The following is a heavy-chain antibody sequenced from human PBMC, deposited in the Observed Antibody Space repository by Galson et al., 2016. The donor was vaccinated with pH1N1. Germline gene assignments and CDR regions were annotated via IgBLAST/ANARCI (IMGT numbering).Heavy chain of an antibody. CDR2: VNPGGSTI. CDR3: ARQYDFGDYRGDAFDI. J-gene: IGHJ3*02. D-gene: IGHD4-17*01. V-gene: IGHV5-51*03. CDR1: GYSFTSQW. Sequence: QSGAEVKKPGESLKISCKASGYSFTSQWIAWVRQVPGKGLEWVGVVNPGGSTIRYSPPFQGQVTISSDKSINIAYLQWISLRASDTATYYCARQYDFGDYRGDAFDIWGQGTMVIVSS.